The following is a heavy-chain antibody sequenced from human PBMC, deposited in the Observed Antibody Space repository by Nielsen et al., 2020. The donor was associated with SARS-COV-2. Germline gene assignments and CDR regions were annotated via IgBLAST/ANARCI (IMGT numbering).Heavy chain of an antibody. Sequence: GGSLRLSCAASGFTFSSYWMSWVRQGPGKGLEWVVNIKQDGSEKYYVDSVKGRFTISRDNAENSLYLQMNSLRAEDTAVYYCARSVLGGFDYWGQGTLVTVSS. CDR3: ARSVLGGFDY. V-gene: IGHV3-7*01. CDR1: GFTFSSYW. CDR2: IKQDGSEK. J-gene: IGHJ4*02. D-gene: IGHD3-16*01.